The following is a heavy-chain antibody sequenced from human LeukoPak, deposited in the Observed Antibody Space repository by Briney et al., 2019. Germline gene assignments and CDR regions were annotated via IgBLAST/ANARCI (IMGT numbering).Heavy chain of an antibody. D-gene: IGHD2-2*01. Sequence: VGSLRLSCAASGFTLSSYLIHWVRQGPGKGLGWVSRTNRDGSSTSYEDSVKGRFSTSRDNAKNTLYLQMNSLSAEDTATYYCAREDGTSFDTWGQGTLVSVSS. J-gene: IGHJ5*02. V-gene: IGHV3-74*01. CDR3: AREDGTSFDT. CDR1: GFTLSSYL. CDR2: TNRDGSST.